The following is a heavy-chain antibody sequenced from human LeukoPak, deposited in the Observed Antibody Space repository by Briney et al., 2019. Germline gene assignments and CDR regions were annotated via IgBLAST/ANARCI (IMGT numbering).Heavy chain of an antibody. CDR2: ISAYNGNT. CDR3: ARDAAEYDFWSGYYTGILGY. D-gene: IGHD3-3*01. J-gene: IGHJ4*02. Sequence: GASVKVSCKASGYTFTSYGISWVRQAPGQGLEWIGWISAYNGNTNYAHKLQGRVTMTTDTSTSTAYMELRSLRSDDTAVYYCARDAAEYDFWSGYYTGILGYWGQGTLVTVSS. V-gene: IGHV1-18*01. CDR1: GYTFTSYG.